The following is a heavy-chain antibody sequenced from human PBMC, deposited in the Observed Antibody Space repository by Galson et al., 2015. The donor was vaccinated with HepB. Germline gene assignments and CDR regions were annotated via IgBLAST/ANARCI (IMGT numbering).Heavy chain of an antibody. CDR2: FDPEDGET. V-gene: IGHV1-24*01. D-gene: IGHD3-10*01. CDR1: GYTLTELS. J-gene: IGHJ6*03. CDR3: ATLMRYYGSGSYSAYYYMDV. Sequence: SVKVSGKVSGYTLTELSMHWVRQAPGKGLEWMGGFDPEDGETIYAQKFQGRVTMTEDTSTDTAYMELSSLRSEDTAVYYCATLMRYYGSGSYSAYYYMDVWGKGTTVTVSS.